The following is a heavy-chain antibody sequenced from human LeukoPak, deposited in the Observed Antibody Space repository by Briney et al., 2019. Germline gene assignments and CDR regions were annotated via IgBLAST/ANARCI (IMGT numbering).Heavy chain of an antibody. Sequence: GASVKVPCKASVGTFSSYAISWVRQAPGQGLEWMGGIIPIFGTANYAQKFQGRVTITADESTSTAYMELSSLRSEDTAVYYCARDQGNGGDSMIVVVGTYAFDIWGQGTMVTVSS. V-gene: IGHV1-69*01. CDR1: VGTFSSYA. CDR2: IIPIFGTA. D-gene: IGHD3-22*01. CDR3: ARDQGNGGDSMIVVVGTYAFDI. J-gene: IGHJ3*02.